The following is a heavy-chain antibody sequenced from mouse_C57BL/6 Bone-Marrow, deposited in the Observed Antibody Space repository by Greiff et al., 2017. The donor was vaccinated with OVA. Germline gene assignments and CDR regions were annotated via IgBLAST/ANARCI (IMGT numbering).Heavy chain of an antibody. D-gene: IGHD4-1*02. CDR3: ARTTNWAWFAY. CDR2: IYPGDGDT. CDR1: GYAFSSSW. Sequence: VQLQQSGPELVKPGASVKISCKASGYAFSSSWMNWVKQRPGKGLEWIGRIYPGDGDTNYNGKFKGKATLTADTSSSTAYMLLSSLTSEDSAVYFCARTTNWAWFAYWGQGTLVTVSA. V-gene: IGHV1-82*01. J-gene: IGHJ3*01.